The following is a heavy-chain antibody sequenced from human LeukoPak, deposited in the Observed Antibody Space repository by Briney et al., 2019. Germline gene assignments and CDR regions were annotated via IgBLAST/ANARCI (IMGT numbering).Heavy chain of an antibody. CDR1: GFTFSSYC. D-gene: IGHD4/OR15-4a*01. J-gene: IGHJ4*02. CDR3: ARRAGAYSHPYDY. CDR2: IKQDGSEK. V-gene: IGHV3-7*01. Sequence: GGSLRLSCAASGFTFSSYCMSWVRQAPGKGREWVANIKQDGSEKYYVDSVKGRFTISRDNAKNSLYLQMNSLRAEDTAVYSCARRAGAYSHPYDYWGQGTLVTVPS.